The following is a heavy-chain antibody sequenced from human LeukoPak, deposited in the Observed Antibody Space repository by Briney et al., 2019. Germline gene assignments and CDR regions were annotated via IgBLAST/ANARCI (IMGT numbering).Heavy chain of an antibody. D-gene: IGHD6-19*01. J-gene: IGHJ4*02. CDR2: ISNNGGYT. CDR1: GFTFSSSA. CDR3: ARGYSSGWYYPFGY. Sequence: GGSLRLSCAASGFTFSSSAMSWVRQAPGKGLEWVSAISNNGGYTYYADSVKGRFTISRDNSKSTLYLQMNSLRAEDTAVYYCARGYSSGWYYPFGYWGQGTLVTVSS. V-gene: IGHV3-23*01.